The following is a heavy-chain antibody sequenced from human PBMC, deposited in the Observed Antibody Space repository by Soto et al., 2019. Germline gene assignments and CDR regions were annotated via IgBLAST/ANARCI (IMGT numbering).Heavy chain of an antibody. CDR3: AKGHYYDSSGYRDTFDY. CDR2: ISYDGSNK. J-gene: IGHJ4*02. CDR1: GFTFSSYG. V-gene: IGHV3-30*18. D-gene: IGHD3-22*01. Sequence: PGGSLRLSCAASGFTFSSYGMHWVRQAPGKGLEWVAVISYDGSNKYYADSVKGRFTISRDNSKNTLYLQMNSLRAEDTAVYYCAKGHYYDSSGYRDTFDYWGQGTLVTVSS.